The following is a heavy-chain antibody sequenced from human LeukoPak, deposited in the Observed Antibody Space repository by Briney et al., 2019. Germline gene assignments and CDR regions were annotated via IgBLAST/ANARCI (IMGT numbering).Heavy chain of an antibody. Sequence: PGGSLRLSCAASGFTFDDYGMSWVRQAPGKGLEWVSGINWNGGSTGYADSMKGRFTISRDNAKNSLYLQMNSLRAEDTALYYCARGIRRRNLEWLLYLFDYWGQGTLVTVSS. CDR2: INWNGGST. CDR3: ARGIRRRNLEWLLYLFDY. V-gene: IGHV3-20*04. CDR1: GFTFDDYG. J-gene: IGHJ4*02. D-gene: IGHD3-3*01.